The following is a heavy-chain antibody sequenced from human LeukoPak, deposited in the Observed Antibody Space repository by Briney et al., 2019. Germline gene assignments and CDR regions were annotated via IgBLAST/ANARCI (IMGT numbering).Heavy chain of an antibody. J-gene: IGHJ4*02. V-gene: IGHV3-74*01. Sequence: GGSLRLSCAASGLTLSSYWMHWVRQAPGKGLVWVSRINSDGSSTRYANSVKGRFTISRDNAKNTLYLQMNSLRAEDTAVYYCAELTSMVEQYWGQGTLVTVSS. CDR3: AELTSMVEQY. CDR1: GLTLSSYW. D-gene: IGHD3-10*01. CDR2: INSDGSST.